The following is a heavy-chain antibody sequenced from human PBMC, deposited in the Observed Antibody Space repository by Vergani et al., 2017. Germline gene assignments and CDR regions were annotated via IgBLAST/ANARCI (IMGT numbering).Heavy chain of an antibody. Sequence: QVQLVESGGGVVQPGRSLRLSCAASGFTFSSYAMHWVRQAPGKGLEWVAVISYDGSNKYYADSVKGRVTISRDNSKNTLYLQMNSLRAEDTAVYYCARAGCSSTSCKRYFDYWGQGTLVTVSS. CDR3: ARAGCSSTSCKRYFDY. CDR2: ISYDGSNK. V-gene: IGHV3-30-3*01. D-gene: IGHD2-2*01. CDR1: GFTFSSYA. J-gene: IGHJ4*02.